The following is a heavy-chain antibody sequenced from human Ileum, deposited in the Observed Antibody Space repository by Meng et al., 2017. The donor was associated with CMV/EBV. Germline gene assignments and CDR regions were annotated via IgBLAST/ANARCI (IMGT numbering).Heavy chain of an antibody. CDR1: GFSFSSYS. Sequence: EVLLLESGGGLVKPGGSXXLSCAASGFSFSSYSMTWVRQAPGKGLEWVAGISYNSVYINYPDSVRGRFTISRDNAKNSLYLQMNSLRAEDTAVYYCASKTQCTNGICPFDYWGQGTLVTVSS. D-gene: IGHD2-8*01. CDR2: ISYNSVYI. J-gene: IGHJ4*02. CDR3: ASKTQCTNGICPFDY. V-gene: IGHV3-21*02.